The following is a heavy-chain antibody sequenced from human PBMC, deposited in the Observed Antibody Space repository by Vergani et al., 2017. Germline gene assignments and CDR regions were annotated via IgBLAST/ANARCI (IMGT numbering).Heavy chain of an antibody. CDR3: ARFYGSGSPLDY. Sequence: HVQLVESGGGVVQPGRSLRLSCAASGFTFSSYAMHWVRQAPGKGLEWVAVISYDGSNKYYADSVKGRFTISRDNSKNTLYLQMNSLRAEDTAVYYCARFYGSGSPLDYWGQGTLVTVSS. V-gene: IGHV3-30*01. CDR1: GFTFSSYA. J-gene: IGHJ4*02. D-gene: IGHD3-10*01. CDR2: ISYDGSNK.